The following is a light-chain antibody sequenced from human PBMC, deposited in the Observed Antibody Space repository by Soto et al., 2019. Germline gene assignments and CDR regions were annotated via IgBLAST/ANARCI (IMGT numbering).Light chain of an antibody. CDR1: SSNIGANT. CDR2: FGS. V-gene: IGLV1-44*01. CDR3: SAWDDSLNGVV. Sequence: QSVLTQSPSASGTPGQRVTISCSGSSSNIGANTVNWYQQLPGTAPKLLIFFGSHRPSGVSDRFSGSKSGSSASLAISGFQSEDEAEYYCSAWDDSLNGVVFGGGTKVTVL. J-gene: IGLJ2*01.